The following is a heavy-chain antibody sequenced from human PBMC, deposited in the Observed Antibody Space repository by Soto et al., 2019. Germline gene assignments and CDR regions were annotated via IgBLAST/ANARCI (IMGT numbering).Heavy chain of an antibody. Sequence: PGTLPLTCAVSGGSISSSNWWSWVRHPPGKGLEWIGEIYHSGSTNYNPSLRSRVTMSVDRSKNQFSLKLSSVTAADTAVYYCERMVEYSYLFEYWGQGTLVTGS. J-gene: IGHJ4*02. D-gene: IGHD5-18*01. CDR1: GGSISSSNW. CDR3: ERMVEYSYLFEY. CDR2: IYHSGST. V-gene: IGHV4-4*03.